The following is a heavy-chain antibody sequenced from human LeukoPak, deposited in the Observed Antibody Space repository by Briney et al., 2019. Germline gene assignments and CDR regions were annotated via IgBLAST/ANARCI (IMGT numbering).Heavy chain of an antibody. Sequence: SETLSLTCTVSGGSISSYYWSWIRQPAGKGLEWIGRIYTSGSTNYNPSLKSRVTMSVDTSKNQFSLNLSSVTVADTAVYYCARELGITMVRGVINWFDPWGQGTLVTVSS. CDR2: IYTSGST. V-gene: IGHV4-4*07. CDR3: ARELGITMVRGVINWFDP. D-gene: IGHD3-10*01. J-gene: IGHJ5*02. CDR1: GGSISSYY.